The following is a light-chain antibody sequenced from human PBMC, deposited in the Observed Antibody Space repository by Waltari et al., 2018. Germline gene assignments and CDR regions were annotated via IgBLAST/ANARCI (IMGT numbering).Light chain of an antibody. J-gene: IGKJ1*01. Sequence: EIVMTHSPATLSVSPGASATLSCRASQSLSSNLAWYQQNPGQAPRHLIYGASTRATGIPARFSGSGSGTEFTLTISSLQSEDFAVYYCQQYNNWPPWTFGQGTKVEIK. CDR2: GAS. CDR3: QQYNNWPPWT. CDR1: QSLSSN. V-gene: IGKV3-15*01.